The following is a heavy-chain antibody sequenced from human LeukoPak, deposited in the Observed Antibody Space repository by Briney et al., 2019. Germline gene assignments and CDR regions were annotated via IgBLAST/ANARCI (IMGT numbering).Heavy chain of an antibody. V-gene: IGHV3-53*01. Sequence: GRSLRLSCAASGFTVSSNYMSWVRQAPGKGLEWVSVIYSGGSTYYADSVKGRFTISRDNSKNTLYLQMNSLRAEDTAVYYCARDTGYCSGGSCYYSYGMDVWGQGTTVTVSS. CDR2: IYSGGST. J-gene: IGHJ6*02. D-gene: IGHD2-15*01. CDR3: ARDTGYCSGGSCYYSYGMDV. CDR1: GFTVSSNY.